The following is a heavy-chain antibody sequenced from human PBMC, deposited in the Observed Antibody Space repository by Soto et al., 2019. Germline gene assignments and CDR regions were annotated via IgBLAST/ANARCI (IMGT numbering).Heavy chain of an antibody. Sequence: PRGSLKISCKGSGYNFTSYWISWVRQMPGKGLEWVGSIDPSDSYTNYSPSFQGHVTISADKSISTAYLQWSSLKASDTAMYYCARRAPMDYDFWSGYYRDPYYFDYWGQGTLVTVSS. CDR2: IDPSDSYT. CDR3: ARRAPMDYDFWSGYYRDPYYFDY. V-gene: IGHV5-10-1*01. D-gene: IGHD3-3*01. J-gene: IGHJ4*02. CDR1: GYNFTSYW.